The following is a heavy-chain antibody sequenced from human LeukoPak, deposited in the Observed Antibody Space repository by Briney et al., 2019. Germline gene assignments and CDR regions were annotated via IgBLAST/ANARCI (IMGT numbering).Heavy chain of an antibody. V-gene: IGHV4-59*01. D-gene: IGHD2-2*01. CDR2: IFYSGST. CDR1: GGPISPYY. J-gene: IGHJ4*02. CDR3: ARARVPYAYYFDY. Sequence: PSETLSLTCTVSGGPISPYYWSWIRQTPGKGLEWIGYIFYSGSTNYNPSLKSRVTISVDTSKNQFSLKLTSVTPADTAVYYCARARVPYAYYFDYWGQGTLVTVSS.